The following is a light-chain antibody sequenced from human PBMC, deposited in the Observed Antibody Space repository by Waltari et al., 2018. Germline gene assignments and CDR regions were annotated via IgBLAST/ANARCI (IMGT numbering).Light chain of an antibody. V-gene: IGLV2-14*01. CDR2: DVN. Sequence: QSALTQPASVSGSPGQSITISCTGTSSAVGAYDSVSWYQHHPGKAPKFMLYDVNNRASGVSNRFSGSKSGNTASLTISGLQAEDEADYYCCSYTSSSTFVFGTGTKVSVL. CDR3: CSYTSSSTFV. J-gene: IGLJ1*01. CDR1: SSAVGAYDS.